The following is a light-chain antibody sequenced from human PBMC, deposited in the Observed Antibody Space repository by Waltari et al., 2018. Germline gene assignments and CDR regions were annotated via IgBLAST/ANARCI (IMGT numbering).Light chain of an antibody. Sequence: QSPSSLSASVGERVTITCQANQDIRNNLNWYQQKPGKAPNLLIFEASTLETGVPSRFSGSGFGRDFSFTISSLQSEDIATYFCQQSNNLPVTFGPGTKVHIK. V-gene: IGKV1-33*01. CDR1: QDIRNN. J-gene: IGKJ3*01. CDR2: EAS. CDR3: QQSNNLPVT.